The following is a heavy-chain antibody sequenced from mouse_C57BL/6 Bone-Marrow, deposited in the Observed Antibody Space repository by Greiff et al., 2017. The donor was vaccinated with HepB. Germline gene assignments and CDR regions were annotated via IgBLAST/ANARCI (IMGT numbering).Heavy chain of an antibody. J-gene: IGHJ4*01. CDR3: ARTWVYYAMDY. Sequence: EVKLVESGPGLVKPSQSLSLTCSVTGYSITSGYYWNWIRQFPGNKLEWMGYISYDGSNNYNPSLKNRISITRDTSKNQFFLKLNSVTTEDTATYYCARTWVYYAMDYWGQGTSVTVSS. V-gene: IGHV3-6*01. CDR2: ISYDGSN. CDR1: GYSITSGYY.